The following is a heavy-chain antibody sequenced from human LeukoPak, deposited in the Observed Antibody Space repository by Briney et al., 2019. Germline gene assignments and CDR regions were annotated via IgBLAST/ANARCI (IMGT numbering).Heavy chain of an antibody. D-gene: IGHD2-2*01. CDR2: INWNGGST. Sequence: GGSLRLSCAASGFTFDDYGMSWVRQGPGKGLEWVSGINWNGGSTGYADSVKGRFTISRDNAKNSLYLQMNSLRAEDTAVYYCAKGVVVAPDVTPFDYWGQGTLVTVSS. CDR1: GFTFDDYG. V-gene: IGHV3-20*04. J-gene: IGHJ4*02. CDR3: AKGVVVAPDVTPFDY.